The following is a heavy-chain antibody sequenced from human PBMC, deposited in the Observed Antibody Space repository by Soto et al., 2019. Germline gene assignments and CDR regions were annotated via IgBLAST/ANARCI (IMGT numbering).Heavy chain of an antibody. D-gene: IGHD1-26*01. J-gene: IGHJ6*02. Sequence: NPSETLSLTCTVSGGSISSSSYYWGWIRQPPGKGLEWIGSIYYSGSTYYNPSLKSRVTISVDTSKNQFSLKLSSVTAADTAVYYCARRLAEHYYYYGMDVWGQGTTVTVSS. CDR1: GGSISSSSYY. V-gene: IGHV4-39*01. CDR3: ARRLAEHYYYYGMDV. CDR2: IYYSGST.